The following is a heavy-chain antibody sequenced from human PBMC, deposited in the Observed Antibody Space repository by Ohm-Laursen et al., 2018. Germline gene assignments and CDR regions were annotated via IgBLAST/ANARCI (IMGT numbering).Heavy chain of an antibody. CDR1: GFTFSSYA. Sequence: LSLTCAASGFTFSSYAMSWVRQAPGKGLEWVANINQDGSEKDFVDSVRGRFTISRDNAKNSLYLQMNSLRVEDAAVYYCARGHYAMDVWGQGTTVTVSS. D-gene: IGHD3-16*01. V-gene: IGHV3-7*04. CDR3: ARGHYAMDV. J-gene: IGHJ6*02. CDR2: INQDGSEK.